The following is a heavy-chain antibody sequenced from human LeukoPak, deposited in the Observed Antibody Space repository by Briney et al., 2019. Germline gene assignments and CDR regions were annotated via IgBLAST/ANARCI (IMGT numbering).Heavy chain of an antibody. CDR3: ATPIGGDGMDV. J-gene: IGHJ6*02. Sequence: GGSLRLSCAASGFTFSSYDMHWVRQATGKGLEWVSAIGTAGDTYYPGSVKGRFTISRENAKNSLYLQMNSLRAEDTAVYYCATPIGGDGMDVWGQGTTVTVSS. D-gene: IGHD3-16*01. CDR1: GFTFSSYD. V-gene: IGHV3-13*01. CDR2: IGTAGDT.